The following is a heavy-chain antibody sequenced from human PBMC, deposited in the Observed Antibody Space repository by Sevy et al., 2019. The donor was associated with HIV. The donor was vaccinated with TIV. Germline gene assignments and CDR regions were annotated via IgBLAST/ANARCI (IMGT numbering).Heavy chain of an antibody. Sequence: GGSLRLSCAASGFTFDDYTMHWVRQAPGKGLEWVSLISWDGGSTYYADSVKGRFTISRDNSKNSLYLQMNSLRTEDTALYYCAKDPVAAAGPGYFDYLGQRTLVTVSS. V-gene: IGHV3-43*01. CDR3: AKDPVAAAGPGYFDY. CDR2: ISWDGGST. D-gene: IGHD6-13*01. CDR1: GFTFDDYT. J-gene: IGHJ4*02.